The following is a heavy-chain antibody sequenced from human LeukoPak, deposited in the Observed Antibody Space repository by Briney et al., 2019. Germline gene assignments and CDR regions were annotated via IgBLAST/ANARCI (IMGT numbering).Heavy chain of an antibody. CDR1: GYTFTSYA. D-gene: IGHD3-9*01. CDR2: INTKTGNP. CDR3: ARLGGFDILGLDY. V-gene: IGHV7-4-1*02. J-gene: IGHJ4*02. Sequence: GASVEASCKASGYTFTSYAMNWVRQAPGQGLEWMGWINTKTGNPTYGQGFTGRFVFSLDTSVSTAYLQISSLKAEDTAVYYCARLGGFDILGLDYWGQGTLVTVSS.